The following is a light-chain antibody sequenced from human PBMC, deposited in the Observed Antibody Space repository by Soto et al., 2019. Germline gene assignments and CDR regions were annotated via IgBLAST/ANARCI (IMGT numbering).Light chain of an antibody. CDR1: SSDVGSYNF. J-gene: IGLJ1*01. V-gene: IGLV2-11*01. CDR2: DVA. CDR3: CTFAGRYSYV. Sequence: QSALTQPRSVSGSRGQSVTISWTGTSSDVGSYNFVSWHQQHPGKAPKLMIYDVAKRPSGVPDRFSGSKSGNTASLTISGLQAEDEADYYCCTFAGRYSYVFGSGTKVTVL.